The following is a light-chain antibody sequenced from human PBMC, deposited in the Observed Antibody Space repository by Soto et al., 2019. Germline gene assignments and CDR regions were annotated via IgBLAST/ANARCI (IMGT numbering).Light chain of an antibody. CDR2: GAS. V-gene: IGKV3-20*01. CDR1: QSVGSY. CDR3: QHYDSAPRT. J-gene: IGKJ1*01. Sequence: EIVLTQSPATLYVSPGERATLSCRASQSVGSYVAWYQQKPGQAPRLLMYGASSRATGIPDRFSGSGAGTDFTLTISRLEPEDFAVYYCQHYDSAPRTFGLGTKVDIK.